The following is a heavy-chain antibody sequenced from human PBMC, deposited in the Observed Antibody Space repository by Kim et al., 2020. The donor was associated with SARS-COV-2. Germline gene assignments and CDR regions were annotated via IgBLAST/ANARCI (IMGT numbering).Heavy chain of an antibody. D-gene: IGHD7-27*01. Sequence: SNPPSQRRVTISVDTSKNHFPLKLSSVTAADTAVYYCARHLGPYYYGMDVXGQGTTVTVSS. V-gene: IGHV4-59*08. CDR3: ARHLGPYYYGMDV. J-gene: IGHJ6*02.